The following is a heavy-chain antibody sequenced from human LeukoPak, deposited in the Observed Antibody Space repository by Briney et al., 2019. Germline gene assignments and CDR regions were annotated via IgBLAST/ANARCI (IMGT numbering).Heavy chain of an antibody. D-gene: IGHD3-9*01. V-gene: IGHV3-23*01. CDR2: VSGGGDTT. CDR3: ARAPLRYFDWLSYYFDY. J-gene: IGHJ4*02. Sequence: GGSLRLSCAASGITFSSYAMSWVRQAPGKGLEWVSGVSGGGDTTYYSDSVKGRFTISRDNSKNTLYLQMNSLRAEDTAVYYCARAPLRYFDWLSYYFDYWGQGTLVTVSS. CDR1: GITFSSYA.